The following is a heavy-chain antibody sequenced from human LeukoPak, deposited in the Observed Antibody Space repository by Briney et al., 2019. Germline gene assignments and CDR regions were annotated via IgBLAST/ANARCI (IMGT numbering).Heavy chain of an antibody. J-gene: IGHJ5*02. Sequence: ASVKVSCEASGYTFTSYGISWVRQAPGQGLEWMGWISAYNGNTNYAQKLQGRVTTTTDTSTSTAYMELRSPRSDDTAVYYCARDGRMVPAARKAGHWFDPWGQGTLVTVSS. V-gene: IGHV1-18*04. CDR2: ISAYNGNT. CDR3: ARDGRMVPAARKAGHWFDP. CDR1: GYTFTSYG. D-gene: IGHD2-2*01.